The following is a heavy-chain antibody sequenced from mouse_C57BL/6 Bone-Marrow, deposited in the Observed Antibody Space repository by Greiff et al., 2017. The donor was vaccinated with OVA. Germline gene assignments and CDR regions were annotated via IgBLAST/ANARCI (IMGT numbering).Heavy chain of an antibody. CDR2: IFPGSGST. V-gene: IGHV1-75*01. J-gene: IGHJ4*01. D-gene: IGHD2-1*01. Sequence: VQLQQSGPELVKPGASVKISCKASGYTFTDYYINWVKQRPGQGLEWIGWIFPGSGSTYYNEKFKGKATLTVDKSSSTAYMLLSSLTSEDSAVYFCARIYYGNYLPRAMDYWGQGTSVTVSS. CDR1: GYTFTDYY. CDR3: ARIYYGNYLPRAMDY.